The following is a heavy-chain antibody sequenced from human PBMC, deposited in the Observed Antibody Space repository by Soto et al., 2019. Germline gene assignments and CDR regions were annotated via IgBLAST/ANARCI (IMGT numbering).Heavy chain of an antibody. CDR1: GGSFSGYY. CDR2: INDSGST. D-gene: IGHD3-16*01. CDR3: ARVPSPFDYYYAMDV. Sequence: SETLSLTCAVYGGSFSGYYWTWIRQPPGKGLEWIGEINDSGSTNYKPSLTSRVTMSVDTSKNQVSLKMNSVTAADTAVYYCARVPSPFDYYYAMDVWGQGTTVT. J-gene: IGHJ6*02. V-gene: IGHV4-34*01.